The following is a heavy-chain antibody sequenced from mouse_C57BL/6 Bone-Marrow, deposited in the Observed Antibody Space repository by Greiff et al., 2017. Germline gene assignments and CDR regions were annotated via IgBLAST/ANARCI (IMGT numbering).Heavy chain of an antibody. CDR3: ARGRGNQSY. J-gene: IGHJ2*01. Sequence: QVQLQQSGPELVKPGASVKISCKASGYAFSSSWMNWVKQRPGKGLEWIGRIYPGDGDTNYNGKFKGKATLTADKSSSTAYMQLSSLTSEDSAVYCCARGRGNQSYWGQGTTLTVSA. CDR1: GYAFSSSW. CDR2: IYPGDGDT. D-gene: IGHD2-1*01. V-gene: IGHV1-82*01.